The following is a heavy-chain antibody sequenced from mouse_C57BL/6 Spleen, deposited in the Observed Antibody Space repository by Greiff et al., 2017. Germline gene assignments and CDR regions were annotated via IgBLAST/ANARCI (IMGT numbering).Heavy chain of an antibody. CDR3: ARGGGNYEGAMDY. V-gene: IGHV1-80*01. CDR1: GYAFSSYW. D-gene: IGHD2-1*01. J-gene: IGHJ4*01. Sequence: VQLQQSGAELVKPGASVKISCKASGYAFSSYWMNWVQQRPGKGLEWIGQIYPGDGATNYNGKVKGQATLTADTSSSTAYMQLSSLTSEDSAVYFCARGGGNYEGAMDYWGQGTSGTVSS. CDR2: IYPGDGAT.